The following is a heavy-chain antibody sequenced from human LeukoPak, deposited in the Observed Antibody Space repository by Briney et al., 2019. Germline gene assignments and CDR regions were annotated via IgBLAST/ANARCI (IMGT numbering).Heavy chain of an antibody. CDR2: NFYSGSA. CDR3: ASGELLPDHFDY. CDR1: GGSISSYH. V-gene: IGHV4-59*01. Sequence: SETLSLTCTVSGGSISSYHWSWIRQPPGKGLEWIGYNFYSGSANYNPSLKSRVTISLDTSKNQFSLRLSSVTAADTAVYYCASGELLPDHFDYWGQGTLVTVSS. J-gene: IGHJ4*02. D-gene: IGHD1-26*01.